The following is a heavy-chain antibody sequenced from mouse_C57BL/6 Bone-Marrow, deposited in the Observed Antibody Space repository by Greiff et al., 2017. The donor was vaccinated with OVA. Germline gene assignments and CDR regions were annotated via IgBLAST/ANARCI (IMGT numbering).Heavy chain of an antibody. J-gene: IGHJ1*03. CDR2: IHPNSGST. CDR1: GYTFTSYW. V-gene: IGHV1-64*01. D-gene: IGHD1-1*01. CDR3: ARWDYYGSRRYFDV. Sequence: QVQLQQPGAELVKPVASVKLSCKASGYTFTSYWMHWVKQRPGQGLEWIGMIHPNSGSTNYNEKFKSKATLTVDKSSSTAYMQLSSLTSEDSAVYYCARWDYYGSRRYFDVWGTGTTVTVSS.